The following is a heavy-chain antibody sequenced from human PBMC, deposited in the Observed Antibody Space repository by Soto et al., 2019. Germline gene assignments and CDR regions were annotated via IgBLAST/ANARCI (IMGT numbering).Heavy chain of an antibody. CDR2: IYYSGST. D-gene: IGHD2-21*02. CDR1: GGSISSGDYY. V-gene: IGHV4-30-4*01. Sequence: SETLSLTCTVSGGSISSGDYYWSWIRQPPGKGLEWIGYIYYSGSTYYNPSLKSRVTISVDTSKNQFSLKLSSVTAADTAVYYCARDPFDCGDDCSSNYWGQGTRVTVSS. J-gene: IGHJ4*02. CDR3: ARDPFDCGDDCSSNY.